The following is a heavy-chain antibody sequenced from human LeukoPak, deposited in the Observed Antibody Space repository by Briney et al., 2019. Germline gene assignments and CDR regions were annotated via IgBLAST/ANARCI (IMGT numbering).Heavy chain of an antibody. D-gene: IGHD2-2*02. Sequence: ASVKVSCKASGYTFTGYYMHWVRQAPGQGLEWMGWISTYNGDTNYAQNLQGRVTMTTDTSTSTAYMEMRSLRSDDTAVYYCARDCSSTSCYNVYWGQGTLVTVSS. V-gene: IGHV1-18*04. J-gene: IGHJ4*02. CDR1: GYTFTGYY. CDR3: ARDCSSTSCYNVY. CDR2: ISTYNGDT.